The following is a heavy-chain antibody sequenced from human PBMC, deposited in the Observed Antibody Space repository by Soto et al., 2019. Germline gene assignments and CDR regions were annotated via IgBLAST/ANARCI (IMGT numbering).Heavy chain of an antibody. D-gene: IGHD1-7*01. J-gene: IGHJ5*02. CDR1: GYTLTELS. CDR2: IDAEDGNT. CDR3: ARDGGKEYNWNYNWFDP. Sequence: AASVKVSCKVSGYTLTELSMHWVRQAPGKGLEWMGGIDAEDGNTIYAQKLQGRVTMTADTSTSTAYMELRSLRSDDTAVYYCARDGGKEYNWNYNWFDPWGQGTLVTVSS. V-gene: IGHV1-24*01.